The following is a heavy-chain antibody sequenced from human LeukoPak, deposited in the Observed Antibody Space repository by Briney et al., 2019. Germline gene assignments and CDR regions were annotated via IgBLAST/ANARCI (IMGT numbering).Heavy chain of an antibody. CDR3: STDRRLTGLFDF. CDR2: IRGKAYGGTT. D-gene: IGHD3-9*01. CDR1: GFTFGDYA. Sequence: GGSLRLSCTASGFTFGDYAMSWVRQAPGKGLEWVGFIRGKAYGGTTEYAASVKGRFTISGDDSKSIAYLQMNSLKTEDTAVYYCSTDRRLTGLFDFWGQGTQVTVSS. J-gene: IGHJ4*02. V-gene: IGHV3-49*04.